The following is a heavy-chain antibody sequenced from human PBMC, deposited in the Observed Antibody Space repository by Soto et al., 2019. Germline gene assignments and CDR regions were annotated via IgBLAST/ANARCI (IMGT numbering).Heavy chain of an antibody. CDR2: INPSGGST. CDR3: ARDPGDFWSGYLLDY. J-gene: IGHJ4*02. V-gene: IGHV1-46*01. D-gene: IGHD3-3*01. Sequence: ASVKVSCKASGYTFTSYYMHWVRQAPGQGLEWMGIINPSGGSTSYAQKFQGRVTMTRDTSTSTVYMELSSLRSEDTAVYYCARDPGDFWSGYLLDYWGQGTLVTVSS. CDR1: GYTFTSYY.